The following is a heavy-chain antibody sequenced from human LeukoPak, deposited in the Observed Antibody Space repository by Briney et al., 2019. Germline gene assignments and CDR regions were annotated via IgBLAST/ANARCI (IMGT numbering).Heavy chain of an antibody. CDR3: AKEMGVADQFDY. V-gene: IGHV3-30*18. J-gene: IGHJ4*02. Sequence: HPGGSLRLSCAASGFTFSYYGMHWVRQAPGKGLEWMAVISSDGNTQYYADFVKGRFTISRDNSKNTLFLQMYSLRPEDTAVYYCAKEMGVADQFDYWGQGTLVIVSS. CDR2: ISSDGNTQ. CDR1: GFTFSYYG. D-gene: IGHD6-19*01.